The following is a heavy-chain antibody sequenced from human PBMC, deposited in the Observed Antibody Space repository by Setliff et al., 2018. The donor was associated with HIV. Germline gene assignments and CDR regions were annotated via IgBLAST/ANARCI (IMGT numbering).Heavy chain of an antibody. CDR1: ELNSPNDW. CDR2: IYPGDSET. D-gene: IGHD3-10*01. V-gene: IGHV5-51*01. J-gene: IGHJ4*02. CDR3: ARARMVRKIYFFDY. Sequence: GESLKISCKASELNSPNDWIAWVRQMSGNGLGWMGIIYPGDSETRYSPSFRGQVTISVDKSTTTAYLQWSSLKASDSAIYYCARARMVRKIYFFDYWGQGTMVTVSS.